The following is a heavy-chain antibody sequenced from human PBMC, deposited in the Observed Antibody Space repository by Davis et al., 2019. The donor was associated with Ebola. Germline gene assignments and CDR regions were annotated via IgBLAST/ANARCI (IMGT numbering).Heavy chain of an antibody. V-gene: IGHV1-2*04. CDR2: INPNSGGT. Sequence: ASVKVSCKASGGTFSSYAISWVRQAPGQGLEWMGWINPNSGGTNYAQKFQGWVTMTRDTSISTAYMGLSRLRSDDTAVYYCAREGPRFDSSGYYYGMDVWGQGTTVTVSS. D-gene: IGHD3-22*01. CDR3: AREGPRFDSSGYYYGMDV. J-gene: IGHJ6*02. CDR1: GGTFSSYA.